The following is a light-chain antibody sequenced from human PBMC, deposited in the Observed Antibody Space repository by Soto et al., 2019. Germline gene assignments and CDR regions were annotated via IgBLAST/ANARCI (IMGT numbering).Light chain of an antibody. CDR1: QTISSW. CDR3: PLAYSHPLP. Sequence: DMQVNKSLSTLSGSVRDRVTITCRASQTISSWLAWYQQKPGKPPNLLIYKASTLASGVPSRFSGSGSGTEFTLTIDTLQPEDFATYYCPLAYSHPLPSGGGTMVDI. J-gene: IGKJ4*01. V-gene: IGKV1-5*03. CDR2: KAS.